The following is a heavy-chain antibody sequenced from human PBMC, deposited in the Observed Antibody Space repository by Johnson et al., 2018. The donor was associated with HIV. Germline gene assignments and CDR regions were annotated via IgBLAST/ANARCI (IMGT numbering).Heavy chain of an antibody. CDR3: ARGEQWLVPDSEDGFDV. Sequence: VQLVESGGGLVQPGGSLRLSCAASGFTFSSYVMHWVRQAPGKGLEYVSGISSKGGSTYYANSVKGRFTISRDNSKNTLYLQMNSLRAEDTAVYYCARGEQWLVPDSEDGFDVWGQGTMVTVSS. V-gene: IGHV3-64*01. D-gene: IGHD6-19*01. CDR2: ISSKGGST. J-gene: IGHJ3*01. CDR1: GFTFSSYV.